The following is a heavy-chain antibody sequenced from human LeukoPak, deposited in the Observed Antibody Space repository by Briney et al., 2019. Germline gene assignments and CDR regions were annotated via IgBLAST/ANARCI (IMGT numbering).Heavy chain of an antibody. D-gene: IGHD2-21*02. J-gene: IGHJ6*02. CDR3: AREAVVVTAKRYYYYGMDV. Sequence: SGGSLRLSCAASGFTFSSYWMSWVRQAPGKGLEWVANIKQDGSEKYYVDSVKGRFTISRDNAKNSLYLQMNSLRAEDTAVYYCAREAVVVTAKRYYYYGMDVWGQGTTVTVSS. CDR2: IKQDGSEK. CDR1: GFTFSSYW. V-gene: IGHV3-7*01.